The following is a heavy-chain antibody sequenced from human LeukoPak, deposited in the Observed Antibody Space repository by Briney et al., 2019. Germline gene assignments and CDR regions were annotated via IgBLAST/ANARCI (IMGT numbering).Heavy chain of an antibody. J-gene: IGHJ4*02. CDR2: ISGSGGST. V-gene: IGHV3-23*01. CDR3: AKPKDNCLYCFDY. CDR1: AFTFRSYA. Sequence: GGSLRLSCAASAFTFRSYAMSWVRQAGGKGLEWVSAISGSGGSTYYAAAVKGRFTISRDNSKNTLYLQMSSLRAEDTAVYYCAKPKDNCLYCFDYWGQGTLVTVSS. D-gene: IGHD1-20*01.